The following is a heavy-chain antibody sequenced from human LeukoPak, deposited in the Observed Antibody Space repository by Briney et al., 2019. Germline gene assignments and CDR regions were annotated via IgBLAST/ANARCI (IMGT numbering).Heavy chain of an antibody. D-gene: IGHD4-17*01. J-gene: IGHJ6*02. CDR1: GFTFSSYA. CDR3: AKDGDREEHDYGVLLYYCGMDV. V-gene: IGHV3-23*01. CDR2: ISGSGGST. Sequence: RGSLRLSCAASGFTFSSYAMSWVRQAPGEGLEWVSAISGSGGSTYYADSVKGRFTISRDNSKNTLYLQMTSLRAEDTAVYDCAKDGDREEHDYGVLLYYCGMDVWGQGTTVTVSS.